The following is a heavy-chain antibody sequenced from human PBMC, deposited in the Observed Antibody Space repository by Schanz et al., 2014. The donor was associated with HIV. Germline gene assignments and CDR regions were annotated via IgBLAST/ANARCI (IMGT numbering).Heavy chain of an antibody. CDR2: ISYDGSNK. Sequence: QVQLVESGGGVVQPGRSLRLSCAASGFNFSSYGMHWVRQAPGKGLEWVAVISYDGSNKNYADSVKGRFTISRDNSKNTLYLQMNSLRAEDTAVYYCARDVSHDSSGHYSDYYYGMDVWGQGTTVTVSS. J-gene: IGHJ6*02. D-gene: IGHD3-22*01. CDR1: GFNFSSYG. CDR3: ARDVSHDSSGHYSDYYYGMDV. V-gene: IGHV3-30*19.